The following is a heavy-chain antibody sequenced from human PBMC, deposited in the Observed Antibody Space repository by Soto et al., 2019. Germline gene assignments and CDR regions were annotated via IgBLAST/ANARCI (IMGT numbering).Heavy chain of an antibody. V-gene: IGHV3-30-3*01. D-gene: IGHD3-16*01. Sequence: QVQLVESGGGVVQPGRSLRLSCAASGFTFSSYAMHWVRQAPGKGLEWVAVISYDGSNKYYADSVKGRFTISRDNSKNTLYLQMNSLRAEDTAVYYCVRDREGGFDYWGQGTLVTVSS. J-gene: IGHJ4*02. CDR2: ISYDGSNK. CDR1: GFTFSSYA. CDR3: VRDREGGFDY.